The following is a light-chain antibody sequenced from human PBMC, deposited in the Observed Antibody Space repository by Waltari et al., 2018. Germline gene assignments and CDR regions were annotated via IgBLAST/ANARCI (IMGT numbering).Light chain of an antibody. CDR3: SSYTSSSTLNYV. J-gene: IGLJ1*01. V-gene: IGLV2-14*01. Sequence: QSALTPPASVSGSPGQSLTLSCTGHSSDVGGSNYVSWYQQHPGKAPKLMISEVSNRPSGVSNRFSGSKSGNTASLTISGLQAEDEADYYCSSYTSSSTLNYVFGTGTKVTVL. CDR2: EVS. CDR1: SSDVGGSNY.